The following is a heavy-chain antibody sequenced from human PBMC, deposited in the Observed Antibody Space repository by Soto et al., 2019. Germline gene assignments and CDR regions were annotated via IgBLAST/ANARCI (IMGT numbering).Heavy chain of an antibody. CDR1: GFTFSNAW. CDR3: TTGLSNGYYNFDY. Sequence: HLVESGGGLVKPGGSLRLSCAASGFTFSNAWMSWVRQAPGKGLEWVGRIKGEADGGTTDYAAPVKGRITISRDHSKDTLYLQMNSLKNEDTAVYYCTTGLSNGYYNFDYWGQGTPVTVSS. CDR2: IKGEADGGTT. V-gene: IGHV3-15*01. J-gene: IGHJ4*02. D-gene: IGHD3-22*01.